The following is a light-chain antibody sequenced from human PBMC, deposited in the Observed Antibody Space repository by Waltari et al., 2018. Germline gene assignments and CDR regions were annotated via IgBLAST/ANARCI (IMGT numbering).Light chain of an antibody. CDR2: WAS. V-gene: IGKV4-1*01. CDR3: QQYYNTPYT. Sequence: DIVVTQSPDSLAVSLGERATINCKSSQSVLYSSKNKNYLAWFQQKPTQPPKLLIYWASTRESGVPDRFSGRGSGTDFTLTISSLQAEDVAVYYCQQYYNTPYTFGQGTKLEIK. CDR1: QSVLYSSKNKNY. J-gene: IGKJ2*01.